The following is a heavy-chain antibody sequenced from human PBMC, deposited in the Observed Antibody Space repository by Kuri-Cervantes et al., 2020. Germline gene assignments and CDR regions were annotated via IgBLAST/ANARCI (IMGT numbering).Heavy chain of an antibody. CDR3: AREMDYYDSSGYYYYYAFDI. V-gene: IGHV3-48*01. CDR1: GFDLNNYD. Sequence: GGSLRLSCAASGFDLNNYDMNWVRQAPGKGLEWISFITTASNTIHYADSVKGRFTTFRDNAKNSLYLQMNSLRAEDTAVYYCAREMDYYDSSGYYYYYAFDIWGQGTMVTVSS. D-gene: IGHD3-22*01. CDR2: ITTASNTI. J-gene: IGHJ3*02.